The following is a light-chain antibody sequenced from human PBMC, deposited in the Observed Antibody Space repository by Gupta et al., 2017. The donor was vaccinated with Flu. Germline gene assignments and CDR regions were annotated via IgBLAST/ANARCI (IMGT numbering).Light chain of an antibody. V-gene: IGKV3-15*01. J-gene: IGKJ3*01. CDR3: QQYKNWPPIT. Sequence: EIVMTQSPATLSASPGERATLSCRASQSVGGDLAWYQQRRGQAPRLPIYGTSNRATGVPARFSGSGYGTEFTLTISSRQSEDFAVYYCQQYKNWPPITFGHGTKVDIK. CDR2: GTS. CDR1: QSVGGD.